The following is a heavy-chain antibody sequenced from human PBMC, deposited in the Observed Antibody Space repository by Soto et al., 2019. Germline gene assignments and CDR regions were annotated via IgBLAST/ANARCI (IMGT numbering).Heavy chain of an antibody. V-gene: IGHV6-1*01. Sequence: SQTLSLTCAISGDSVSSNSASWNWIRLSPSRGLEWLARTYYRSRWYNDYAVGVRSRITVNADSSKNQFSLQLTSVTADDTAMYYSGEATSPQWLYMDVWGRGTTVTVSS. CDR2: TYYRSRWYN. D-gene: IGHD6-19*01. CDR3: GEATSPQWLYMDV. CDR1: GDSVSSNSAS. J-gene: IGHJ6*03.